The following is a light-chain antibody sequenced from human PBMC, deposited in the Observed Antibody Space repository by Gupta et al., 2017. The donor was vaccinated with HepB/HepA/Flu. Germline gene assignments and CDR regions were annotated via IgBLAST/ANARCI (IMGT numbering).Light chain of an antibody. CDR3: QQRDGWHLT. V-gene: IGKV3-11*01. CDR1: QSVDTS. CDR2: DAS. Sequence: EIVLTQSPATLSLSPGERATLSCRASQSVDTSLAWYQQKPGQAPRLLINDASNRATGIPARFSGSASGTDFTLTISILDPEDFAVYYCQQRDGWHLTFGQGTLMDSK. J-gene: IGKJ5*01.